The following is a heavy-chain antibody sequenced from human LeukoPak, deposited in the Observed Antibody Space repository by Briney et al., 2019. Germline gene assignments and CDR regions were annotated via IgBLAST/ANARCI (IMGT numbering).Heavy chain of an antibody. CDR2: IKQDGSEK. CDR1: GFTFSSYW. V-gene: IGHV3-7*01. D-gene: IGHD6-13*01. Sequence: GGSLRLSCAASGFTFSSYWMSWVRQAPGKGLEWVANIKQDGSEKYYVDSVKGRFTISRDNAKNSLYLQMNSLRAEDTAVYYCAFGYTPSYFDYWGQGTLVTVSS. J-gene: IGHJ4*02. CDR3: AFGYTPSYFDY.